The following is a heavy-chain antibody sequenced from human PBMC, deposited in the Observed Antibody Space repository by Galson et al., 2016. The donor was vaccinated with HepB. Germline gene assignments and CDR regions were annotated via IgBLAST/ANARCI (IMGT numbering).Heavy chain of an antibody. CDR3: AGYGIMTDSFDV. CDR1: GYNISDRA. Sequence: SVKVSCKASGYNISDRAMHWVRQAPGQRPEWLGWLNVGTGYSYYSQNFQGRVSITRDTSASSVVMELSSLGFEDSAIYFCAGYGIMTDSFDVWGQGTMVTVSA. D-gene: IGHD5-18*01. V-gene: IGHV1-3*01. J-gene: IGHJ3*01. CDR2: LNVGTGYS.